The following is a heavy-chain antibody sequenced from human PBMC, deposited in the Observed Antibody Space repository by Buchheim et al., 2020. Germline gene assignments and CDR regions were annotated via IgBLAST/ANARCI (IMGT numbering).Heavy chain of an antibody. CDR2: IWYDGSNK. D-gene: IGHD3-3*01. Sequence: QVQLVESGGGVVQPGRSLRLSCAASGFTFSSYGMHWVRQAPGKGLEWVAVIWYDGSNKYYADSVKGRFTISRDNSKNTLYLQMNSLRAEDTAVYYCARDCYDYDFWSGQTRYYYYYGMDVWGKGTT. CDR3: ARDCYDYDFWSGQTRYYYYYGMDV. CDR1: GFTFSSYG. J-gene: IGHJ6*04. V-gene: IGHV3-33*01.